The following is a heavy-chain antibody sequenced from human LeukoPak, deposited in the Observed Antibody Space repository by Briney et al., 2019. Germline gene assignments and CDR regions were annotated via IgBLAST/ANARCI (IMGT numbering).Heavy chain of an antibody. D-gene: IGHD3-10*01. CDR1: GITPSNYA. CDR2: ISDSGANT. V-gene: IGHV3-23*01. CDR3: VREGGAHSSSGSYRF. J-gene: IGHJ4*02. Sequence: GGSLSLSCAASGITPSNYAMNWVRQTPGKGLEWGSGISDSGANTYSADSVRGRSTVSRDKSKNSLSLHMNSLRVEDTAIYYCVREGGAHSSSGSYRFWGQGTLVTVSS.